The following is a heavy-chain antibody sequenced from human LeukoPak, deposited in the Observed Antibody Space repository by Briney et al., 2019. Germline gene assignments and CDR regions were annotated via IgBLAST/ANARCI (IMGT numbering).Heavy chain of an antibody. J-gene: IGHJ4*02. CDR1: GFTFDDYA. CDR2: ISWNSGSI. Sequence: GRSLRLSCAASGFTFDDYAMHWVRQAPGKGLEWVSGISWNSGSIGYADSVKGRFTISRDNAKNSLYLQMNSLRAEDTALYYCAKGPSVGHFDYWGQGTLVTVSS. CDR3: AKGPSVGHFDY. V-gene: IGHV3-9*01.